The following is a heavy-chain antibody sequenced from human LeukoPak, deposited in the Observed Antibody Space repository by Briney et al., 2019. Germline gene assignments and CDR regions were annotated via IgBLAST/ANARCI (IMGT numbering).Heavy chain of an antibody. CDR2: IHTSGST. Sequence: SETLSLTCTVSGGSISSGSYYWSWIRQPAGKGLECIGRIHTSGSTNYNPSLESRVTISVDTSKNQFSLKLSSVTAADTVVYYCARAGDFWSGYHPDQWGQGTLVTVSS. CDR1: GGSISSGSYY. V-gene: IGHV4-61*02. CDR3: ARAGDFWSGYHPDQ. D-gene: IGHD3-3*01. J-gene: IGHJ4*02.